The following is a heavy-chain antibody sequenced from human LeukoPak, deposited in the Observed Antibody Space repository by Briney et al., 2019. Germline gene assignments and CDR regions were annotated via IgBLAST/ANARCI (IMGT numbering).Heavy chain of an antibody. V-gene: IGHV3-53*01. CDR1: GFTVITNG. CDR3: ARGVEPLAANTLAY. J-gene: IGHJ4*02. Sequence: PGGSLRLSCAASGFTVITNGMTWVRHAPGEGREWVSVLYSDGNTKYADSVRSRFTISRDNSKNTLYLEMNSLRPDDTAVYYCARGVEPLAANTLAYWGQGTLVTVSS. CDR2: LYSDGNT. D-gene: IGHD1-14*01.